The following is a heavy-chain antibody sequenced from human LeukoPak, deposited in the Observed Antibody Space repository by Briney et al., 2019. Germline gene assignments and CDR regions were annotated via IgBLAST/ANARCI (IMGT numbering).Heavy chain of an antibody. CDR1: GGTFSSYA. CDR2: IIPILGIA. D-gene: IGHD6-19*01. J-gene: IGHJ4*02. Sequence: SVKVSCKASGGTFSSYAISWVRQAPGQGLEWMGRIIPILGIANYAQKFQGRVTITADKSTSTAYMELSSLRSEDTAVYYCARLDGFISVARFFDYWGQGTLVTVSS. V-gene: IGHV1-69*04. CDR3: ARLDGFISVARFFDY.